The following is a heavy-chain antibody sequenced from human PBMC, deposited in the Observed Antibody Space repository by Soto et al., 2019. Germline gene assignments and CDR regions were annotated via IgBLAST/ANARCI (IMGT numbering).Heavy chain of an antibody. CDR2: ITTSSSTI. D-gene: IGHD4-4*01. CDR3: ARLTTMTSGI. CDR1: GFTFSSSN. Sequence: EVQLVESGGGLVQPGGSLRLSCAASGFTFSSSNMNWVRQAPGKGLEWISYITTSSSTIYYADSVKGRFTISRDNAKNSLYLQMNSLRVEDTAVYYCARLTTMTSGIWGQGTMVTVSS. J-gene: IGHJ3*02. V-gene: IGHV3-48*01.